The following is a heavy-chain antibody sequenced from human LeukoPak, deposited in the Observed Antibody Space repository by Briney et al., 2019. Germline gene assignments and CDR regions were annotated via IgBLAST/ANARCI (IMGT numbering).Heavy chain of an antibody. Sequence: ASVKVSCKASGGTFSSYAISWVRQAPGQGLEWMGWISAYNGNTNYAQKLQGRVTMTTDTSTSTAYMELRSLRSDDTAVYYCARHRTGIVVVPAAISWFDPWGQGTLVTVSS. D-gene: IGHD2-2*01. CDR3: ARHRTGIVVVPAAISWFDP. J-gene: IGHJ5*02. V-gene: IGHV1-18*01. CDR2: ISAYNGNT. CDR1: GGTFSSYA.